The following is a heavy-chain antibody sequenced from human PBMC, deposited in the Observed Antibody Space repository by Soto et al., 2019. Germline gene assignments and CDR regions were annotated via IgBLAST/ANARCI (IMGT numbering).Heavy chain of an antibody. V-gene: IGHV1-24*01. J-gene: IGHJ4*02. CDR3: ATVTYYYDSSGYHRAYFDY. CDR2: FDPEDGET. D-gene: IGHD3-22*01. CDR1: GYTLTELS. Sequence: AAVKVSCKVSGYTLTELSMHWVRQAPGKGLELMGGFDPEDGETIYAQKFQGRVTMTEDTSTDTAYMELSSLRSEDTAVYYCATVTYYYDSSGYHRAYFDYWGQGTLVTVSS.